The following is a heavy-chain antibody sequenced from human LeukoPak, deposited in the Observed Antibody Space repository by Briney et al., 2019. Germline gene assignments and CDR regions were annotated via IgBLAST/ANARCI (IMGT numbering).Heavy chain of an antibody. J-gene: IGHJ4*02. Sequence: PGRSLRLPCAASGFTFSSYGMHWVRQAPGMGLEWVAVISYDGSNKYYADSVKGRFTISRDNSKDTLYLQMNSLRAEDTAVYYCAKDKTTEKYYFDYWGQGTLVTVSS. CDR3: AKDKTTEKYYFDY. D-gene: IGHD4-17*01. CDR2: ISYDGSNK. CDR1: GFTFSSYG. V-gene: IGHV3-30*18.